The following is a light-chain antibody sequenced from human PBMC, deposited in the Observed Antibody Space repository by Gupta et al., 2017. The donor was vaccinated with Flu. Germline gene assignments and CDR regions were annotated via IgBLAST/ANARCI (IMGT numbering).Light chain of an antibody. CDR1: SSDVGGYDY. CDR2: DVS. Sequence: QSALTQHASVSGSPGQSVTISCPGTSSDVGGYDYVSWYQQYPGKAPKLIIYDVSHRPSGVSNRFSGSKSGSTASLTISGRQADDEADYYCKSVASSSAYVFGAGTKVTVL. V-gene: IGLV2-14*03. CDR3: KSVASSSAYV. J-gene: IGLJ1*01.